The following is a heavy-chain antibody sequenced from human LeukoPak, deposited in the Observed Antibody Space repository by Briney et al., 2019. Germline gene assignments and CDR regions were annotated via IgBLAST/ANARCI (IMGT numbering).Heavy chain of an antibody. Sequence: GRSLRLSCAASGFTFSSYVMHWVRQTPGKGLEWVAVISYDGSNKYYANSVKGRFTISRDNSKNTLYLQMNSLRAEDTAVYYCARETSSRGAFDIWGQGTMVTVSS. D-gene: IGHD6-13*01. CDR2: ISYDGSNK. CDR1: GFTFSSYV. CDR3: ARETSSRGAFDI. J-gene: IGHJ3*02. V-gene: IGHV3-30-3*01.